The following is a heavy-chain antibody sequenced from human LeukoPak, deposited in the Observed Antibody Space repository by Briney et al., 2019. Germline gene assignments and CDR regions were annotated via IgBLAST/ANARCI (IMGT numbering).Heavy chain of an antibody. V-gene: IGHV4-34*01. CDR2: INHSGST. CDR1: GGSISSYY. Sequence: SETLSLTCTVSGGSISSYYWSWIRQPPGKGLEWIGEINHSGSTNYNPSLKSRVTISVDTSKNQFSLKLSSVTAADTAVYYCARVPMIVVVNAFDIWGQGTMVTVSS. J-gene: IGHJ3*02. D-gene: IGHD3-22*01. CDR3: ARVPMIVVVNAFDI.